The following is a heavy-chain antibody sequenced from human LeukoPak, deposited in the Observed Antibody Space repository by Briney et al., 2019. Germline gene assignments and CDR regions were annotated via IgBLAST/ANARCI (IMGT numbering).Heavy chain of an antibody. D-gene: IGHD6-19*01. CDR2: IYTSGST. J-gene: IGHJ5*02. V-gene: IGHV4-61*02. CDR3: ARDGSGWYGRGWFDP. Sequence: SQTLSLTCTVSGGSISSGSYYWSWIRQPAGKGLEWIGRIYTSGSTNYNPSLKSRVTISVDTSKNQFSLKLSSVTAADTAVYYCARDGSGWYGRGWFDPWGQGTLVTVSS. CDR1: GGSISSGSYY.